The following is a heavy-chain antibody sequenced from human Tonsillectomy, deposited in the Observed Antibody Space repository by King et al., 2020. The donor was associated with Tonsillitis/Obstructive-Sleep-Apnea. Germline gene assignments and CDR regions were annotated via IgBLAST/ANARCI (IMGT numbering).Heavy chain of an antibody. D-gene: IGHD2-2*01. J-gene: IGHJ4*02. CDR1: GFTFSSYA. CDR3: AILTALDIVVVPAARFDY. Sequence: EVQLVESGGGLVQPGGSLRLSCAASGFTFSSYAMSWVRQAPGKGLEWVSAISGSGGSTYYADSVKGRFTISRDNSKNTLYLQMNSLRAEDTAVYYSAILTALDIVVVPAARFDYWGQGTLVTVSS. CDR2: ISGSGGST. V-gene: IGHV3-23*04.